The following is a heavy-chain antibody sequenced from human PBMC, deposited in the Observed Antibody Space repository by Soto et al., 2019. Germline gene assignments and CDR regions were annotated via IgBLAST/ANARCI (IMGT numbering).Heavy chain of an antibody. CDR1: GFTFSSYW. CDR2: IKQGGREK. Sequence: GGSLRLSCAASGFTFSSYWMSWVRQAPGEGLEWVGNIKQGGREKYYVDSVKGRFTISRDNAKHSPYLQKTSLRAEDTAVYYCARVRKVYGFGFDYWGQGTLVTVSS. D-gene: IGHD3-10*01. J-gene: IGHJ4*02. CDR3: ARVRKVYGFGFDY. V-gene: IGHV3-7*01.